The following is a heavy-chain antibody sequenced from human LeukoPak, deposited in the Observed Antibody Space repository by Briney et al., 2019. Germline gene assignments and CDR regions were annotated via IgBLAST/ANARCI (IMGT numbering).Heavy chain of an antibody. V-gene: IGHV4-4*07. CDR2: ISSSGST. J-gene: IGHJ3*02. CDR3: ARGPYSYDSSGAFDI. Sequence: SETLSLTCTVSGGSINSYYWSWIRQPAGKGLEWIGCISSSGSTNYNPSLKSRVTISVDTSKNQFSLKLSSVTAADTAVYFCARGPYSYDSSGAFDIWGQGTMVTVSS. D-gene: IGHD3-22*01. CDR1: GGSINSYY.